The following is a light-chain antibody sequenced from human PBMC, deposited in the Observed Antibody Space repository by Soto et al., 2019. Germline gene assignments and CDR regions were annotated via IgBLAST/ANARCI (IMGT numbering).Light chain of an antibody. V-gene: IGKV3-11*01. CDR1: QSVSSY. J-gene: IGKJ5*01. CDR2: DTS. CDR3: QQRSSWPLT. Sequence: EIVLTQSPGTLSLSPGERAILSCRASQSVSSYLGWYQQKPGQAPRLLIYDTSNRATGIPARFSGSGSGTDFTLTISSLEPEDFAIYYCQQRSSWPLTFGQGTRLEIK.